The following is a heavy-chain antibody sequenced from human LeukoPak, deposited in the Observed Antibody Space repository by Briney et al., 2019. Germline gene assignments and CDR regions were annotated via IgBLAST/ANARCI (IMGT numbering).Heavy chain of an antibody. D-gene: IGHD1-1*01. CDR1: GGSFSGYY. V-gene: IGHV4-34*01. CDR3: AKVEGTPS. J-gene: IGHJ4*02. Sequence: SETLSLTCAVYGGSFSGYYWVWIRQPPGKGLEWIGEINQSGGTNYNPSLKSRVTMSLDTSKNQFSLRLSSVTAADTAVYYCAKVEGTPSWGQGTLVTVSS. CDR2: INQSGGT.